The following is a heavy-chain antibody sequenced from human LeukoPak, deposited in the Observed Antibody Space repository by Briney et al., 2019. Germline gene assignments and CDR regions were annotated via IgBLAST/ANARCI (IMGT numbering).Heavy chain of an antibody. J-gene: IGHJ4*02. CDR1: GFTFNNFP. CDR2: ISGSGGTT. V-gene: IGHV3-23*01. D-gene: IGHD3-22*01. CDR3: AKDGYFHDSSGYSYFDY. Sequence: GGSLRLSCAASGFTFNNFPMSWVRQVPGKGPEWVSSISGSGGTTYYAGSVRGRFTISRDNAKNTLFLQMRSLRAEDTALYYCAKDGYFHDSSGYSYFDYWGQGILVSVSS.